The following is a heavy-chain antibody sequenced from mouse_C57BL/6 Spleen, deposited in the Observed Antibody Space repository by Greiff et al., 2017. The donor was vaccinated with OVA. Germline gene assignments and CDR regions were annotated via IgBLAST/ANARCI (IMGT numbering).Heavy chain of an antibody. D-gene: IGHD2-4*01. CDR3: ARSDSGLRAMDY. CDR2: IDPSDSET. J-gene: IGHJ4*01. CDR1: GYTFTSYW. V-gene: IGHV1-52*01. Sequence: QVQLKQPGAELVRPGSSVKLSCKASGYTFTSYWMHWVKQRPIQGLEWIGNIDPSDSETHYNQKFKDKATLTVDKSSSTAYMQLSSLTSEDSAVYYCARSDSGLRAMDYWGQGTSVTVSS.